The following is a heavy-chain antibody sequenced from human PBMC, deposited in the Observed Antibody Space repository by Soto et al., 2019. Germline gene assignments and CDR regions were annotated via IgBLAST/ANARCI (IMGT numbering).Heavy chain of an antibody. CDR3: AKTWEMYSSGWLPFDY. CDR1: GFTLSSSG. V-gene: IGHV3-30*18. Sequence: PGGSLRLSCAASGFTLSSSGMHWVRQAPGKGLEWVAVISYDGSNKYYADSVKGRFTISRDNSKNTLYLQMNSLRAEDTAVYYCAKTWEMYSSGWLPFDYWGQGTLVTVSS. D-gene: IGHD6-19*01. J-gene: IGHJ4*02. CDR2: ISYDGSNK.